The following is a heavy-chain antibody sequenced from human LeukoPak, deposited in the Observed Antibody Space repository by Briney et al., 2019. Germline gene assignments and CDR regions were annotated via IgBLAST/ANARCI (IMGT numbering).Heavy chain of an antibody. CDR2: ISSSGSTI. CDR1: GFTFSSYE. CDR3: ARGQTPSDYSSFDY. Sequence: PGGSLRLSCAASGFTFSSYEMNWVRQTPGKGLEWVSYISSSGSTIYYADSVKGRFTISRDNSKNTLYLQMNSLRAEDTAVYYCARGQTPSDYSSFDYWGQGTLVTVSS. V-gene: IGHV3-48*03. J-gene: IGHJ4*02. D-gene: IGHD4-17*01.